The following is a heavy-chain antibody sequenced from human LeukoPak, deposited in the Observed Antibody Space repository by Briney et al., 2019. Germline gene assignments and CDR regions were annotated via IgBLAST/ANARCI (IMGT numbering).Heavy chain of an antibody. Sequence: GGSLRLSCAASGFTVSSNYMSWVRQAPGKGLEWVSVIYSGGSTYYADSVKGRFTISRDNSKNTLYLQMNSLRAEDTAVYYCARVLGAYSNVYGPDFDYWGQGTLVTVSS. CDR1: GFTVSSNY. CDR3: ARVLGAYSNVYGPDFDY. V-gene: IGHV3-53*01. D-gene: IGHD3-16*01. J-gene: IGHJ4*02. CDR2: IYSGGST.